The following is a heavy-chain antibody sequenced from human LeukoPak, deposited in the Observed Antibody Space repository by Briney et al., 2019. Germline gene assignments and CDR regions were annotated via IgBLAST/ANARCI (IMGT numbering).Heavy chain of an antibody. V-gene: IGHV3-48*03. CDR1: GFTFSSYE. CDR3: ASLGYCSGGRCLRPGY. CDR2: ISSSGSTI. Sequence: GGSLRLSCAASGFTFSSYEMNWVRQAPGKGLEWVSYISSSGSTIYYADSVKGRFTISRDNAKNSLYLQMNSLRAEDTAVYYCASLGYCSGGRCLRPGYWGQGTLVTVSS. J-gene: IGHJ4*02. D-gene: IGHD2-15*01.